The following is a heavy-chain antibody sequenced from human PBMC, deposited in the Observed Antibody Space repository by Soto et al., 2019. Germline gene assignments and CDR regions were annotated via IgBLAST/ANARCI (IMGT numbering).Heavy chain of an antibody. V-gene: IGHV1-58*01. Sequence: GASVKVSWKASGFTFTSSAVQWVRQARGQRLEWIGWIVVGSGNTNYAQKFQERVTITRDMSTSTAYMELSSLRSEDTAVYYCAAVSTYYDFWSGYPYFDSWGQGTLVTVSS. D-gene: IGHD3-3*01. CDR3: AAVSTYYDFWSGYPYFDS. J-gene: IGHJ4*02. CDR1: GFTFTSSA. CDR2: IVVGSGNT.